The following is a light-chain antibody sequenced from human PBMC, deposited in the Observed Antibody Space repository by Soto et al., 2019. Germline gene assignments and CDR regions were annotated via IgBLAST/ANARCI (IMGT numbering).Light chain of an antibody. CDR2: QVI. J-gene: IGLJ2*01. CDR1: SSDVGGYNY. V-gene: IGLV2-14*01. Sequence: QSVLTQPASVSGSLGQSITISCTGTSSDVGGYNYVSWYQQHPGNAPKLMTYQVIYRPSGISNRFSGSKSGNTASLTISGLQAEDEADYYCSSFAITNTHPHLIFGGGTKLTVL. CDR3: SSFAITNTHPHLI.